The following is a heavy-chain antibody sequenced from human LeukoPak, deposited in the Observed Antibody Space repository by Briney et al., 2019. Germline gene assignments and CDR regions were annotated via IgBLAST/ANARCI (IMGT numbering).Heavy chain of an antibody. J-gene: IGHJ4*01. CDR1: GFTFSHAW. Sequence: GGSLRLSCAASGFTFSHAWMSWVRQAPGKGLEWVGRIKSKGAGGTIDYAAPVKGRFTISRDDSKNTLYLQINSVTTEDTAVYYCTTDPGEWGQGNQVTVSS. CDR3: TTDPGE. D-gene: IGHD3-10*01. CDR2: IKSKGAGGTI. V-gene: IGHV3-15*01.